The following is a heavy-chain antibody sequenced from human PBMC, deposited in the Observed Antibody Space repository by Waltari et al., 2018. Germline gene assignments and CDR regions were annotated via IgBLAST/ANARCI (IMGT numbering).Heavy chain of an antibody. Sequence: QVQLVQSGAEVKKPGASVKISCKTSEYTFTSSYIHWVRQAPGQGLEWMGIINPSGGSRSYAQKFQGRVTMTRDTSTSTVYMELSSLRSEDTAVYYCARDTGALWMDVWGQGTTVTVSS. CDR1: EYTFTSSY. CDR3: ARDTGALWMDV. CDR2: INPSGGSR. D-gene: IGHD2-21*01. V-gene: IGHV1-46*01. J-gene: IGHJ6*02.